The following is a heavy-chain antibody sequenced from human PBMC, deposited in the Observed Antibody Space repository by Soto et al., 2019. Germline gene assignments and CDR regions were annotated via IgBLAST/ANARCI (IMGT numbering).Heavy chain of an antibody. Sequence: ASVKVSCKASGYTFITYGVTLARQAPGQGLEWMGWITPYNGKTHYAQKFQDRVTMTTDTAATTAYMELRSLTSDDSAMYFCARDTSHYFDHWGQGILVTVSS. CDR3: ARDTSHYFDH. D-gene: IGHD2-2*01. J-gene: IGHJ4*02. CDR1: GYTFITYG. V-gene: IGHV1-18*01. CDR2: ITPYNGKT.